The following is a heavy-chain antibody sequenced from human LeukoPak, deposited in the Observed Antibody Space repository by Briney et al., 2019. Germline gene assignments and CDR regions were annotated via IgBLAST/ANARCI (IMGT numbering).Heavy chain of an antibody. CDR3: ARDKGPYYFDQ. J-gene: IGHJ4*02. CDR1: GFTVSSYG. V-gene: IGHV3-33*01. Sequence: GVSLTLSCAASGFTVSSYGMHWVRQAPGKGLVWVAVIWNDGSQKYYADSVKGRFTISRDNCKNTLYLQMNSLRAEDTALYYCARDKGPYYFDQWGQGTLLTVSS. CDR2: IWNDGSQK.